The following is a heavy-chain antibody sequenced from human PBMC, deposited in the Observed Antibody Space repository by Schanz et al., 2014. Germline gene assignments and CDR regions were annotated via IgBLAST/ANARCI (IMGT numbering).Heavy chain of an antibody. CDR2: ISSGSSYA. Sequence: EVQLVESGGGLVQPGGSLRLSCAASGFTFSSYAMSWVRQAPGKGLEWVSDISSGSSYANYADSVKGRFTISRDNSKNTLYLQMNTLRAEDTAVFYCAKEMGYCSGGTCYDYYYYGLDVWGQGTTVTGSS. D-gene: IGHD2-15*01. CDR1: GFTFSSYA. J-gene: IGHJ6*02. CDR3: AKEMGYCSGGTCYDYYYYGLDV. V-gene: IGHV3-23*04.